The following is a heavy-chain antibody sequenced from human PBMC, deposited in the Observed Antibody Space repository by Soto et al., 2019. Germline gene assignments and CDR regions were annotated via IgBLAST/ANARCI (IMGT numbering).Heavy chain of an antibody. J-gene: IGHJ4*02. CDR3: ARSSGGRSSYFDY. D-gene: IGHD2-15*01. CDR2: INPSGGST. CDR1: GYTFSSYY. V-gene: IGHV1-46*01. Sequence: ASVKVSCKASGYTFSSYYIHWVRQAPGQGLEWMGIINPSGGSTSYAQKFQGRVTMTRDTSTNTVYMELSSLRSEDTAVYYCARSSGGRSSYFDYWGQGTLVTVSS.